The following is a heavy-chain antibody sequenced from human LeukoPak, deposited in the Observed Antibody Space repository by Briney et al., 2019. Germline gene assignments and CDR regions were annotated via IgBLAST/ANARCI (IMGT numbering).Heavy chain of an antibody. CDR1: GFTFSDYW. D-gene: IGHD6-13*01. CDR2: ISSDGSSK. V-gene: IGHV3-74*01. CDR3: VRVGVEASAAARFDY. Sequence: PGGSLRLSCAASGFTFSDYWMHWVRQAPGKGLVWVSRISSDGSSKSYEDSVKGRFTISRDDAKKTVYLQMDSLRADDTAVYYCVRVGVEASAAARFDYWGQGTLVTVSS. J-gene: IGHJ4*02.